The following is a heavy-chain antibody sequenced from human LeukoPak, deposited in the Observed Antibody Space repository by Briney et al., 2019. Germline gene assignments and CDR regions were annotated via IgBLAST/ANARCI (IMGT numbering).Heavy chain of an antibody. CDR1: GFTFSAYA. J-gene: IGHJ4*02. Sequence: PGGSLRLSCSASGFTFSAYAMHWVRQAPGKGLEYVSAINPNGGSTYYADSVKGRFTISRDNSKNTLYLQMSSLRVEDTAVYYCVPKGNEGYWGQGTLVTVSS. CDR3: VPKGNEGY. V-gene: IGHV3-64D*06. D-gene: IGHD1-1*01. CDR2: INPNGGST.